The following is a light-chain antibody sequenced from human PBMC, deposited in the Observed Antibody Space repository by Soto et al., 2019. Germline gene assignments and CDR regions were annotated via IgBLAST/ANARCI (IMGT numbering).Light chain of an antibody. J-gene: IGKJ1*01. CDR1: QSVSSSY. V-gene: IGKV3-20*01. CDR3: QQYGSSPWT. Sequence: EIVLTQSPGTLSLSPGERATLSCRASQSVSSSYLAWYQQKPGQAPRLLIYGASSRATGIPDRFSGSGSGTDFTLTISRLEPEDFAVYWCQQYGSSPWTFGRGTKVEIK. CDR2: GAS.